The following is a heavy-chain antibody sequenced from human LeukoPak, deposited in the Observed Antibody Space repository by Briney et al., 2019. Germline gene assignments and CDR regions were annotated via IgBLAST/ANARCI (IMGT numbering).Heavy chain of an antibody. CDR3: AKGRYSSSWYLGQYYFDY. J-gene: IGHJ4*02. Sequence: GGSLRLSCAASGFTFSSYAMSWVRQAPGKGLEWVSAISGSGGSTYYADSVKGRFTISRDNSKNTLYLQMNSQRAEDTAVYYCAKGRYSSSWYLGQYYFDYWGQGTLVTVSS. D-gene: IGHD6-13*01. CDR1: GFTFSSYA. CDR2: ISGSGGST. V-gene: IGHV3-23*01.